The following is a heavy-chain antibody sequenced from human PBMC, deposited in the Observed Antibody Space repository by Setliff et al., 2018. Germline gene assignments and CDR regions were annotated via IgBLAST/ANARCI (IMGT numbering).Heavy chain of an antibody. V-gene: IGHV4-39*01. CDR1: GGSISSGVYY. Sequence: PSETLSLTCTDSGGSISSGVYYWAWIRQPPGKGLEWIGRIYYRGDTYYNASLKSRLTLSVDTSKNQVSLNLRSVTAADTAVYYCARTGTYRYFDYWGQGTQVTV. D-gene: IGHD1-1*01. CDR3: ARTGTYRYFDY. J-gene: IGHJ4*02. CDR2: IYYRGDT.